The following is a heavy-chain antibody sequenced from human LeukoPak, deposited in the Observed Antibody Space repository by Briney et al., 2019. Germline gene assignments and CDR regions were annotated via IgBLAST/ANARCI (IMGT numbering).Heavy chain of an antibody. V-gene: IGHV1-18*01. CDR1: GYTFTSYG. D-gene: IGHD5-12*01. CDR3: ARDSRYGGYPLFDY. CDR2: ISAYNGNT. J-gene: IGHJ4*02. Sequence: ASVKVSCKASGYTFTSYGISWVRQAPGQGLEGMGWISAYNGNTNYAQKLQGRVTMTTDTSTSTAYMELRSLRSDDTAVYYCARDSRYGGYPLFDYWGQGTLVTVSS.